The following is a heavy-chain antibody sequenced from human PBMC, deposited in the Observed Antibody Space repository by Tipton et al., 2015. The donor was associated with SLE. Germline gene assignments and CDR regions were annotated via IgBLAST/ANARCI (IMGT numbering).Heavy chain of an antibody. J-gene: IGHJ4*02. Sequence: GSLRLSCAASGFTFSTYRMTWLRQAPGKGLEWVATIKADGSEKYYVESVEGRFTVSRDNAKMYLQMNSLRAEDTAVYYCTRGGRNTSYYWQYWGQGTLVTVSS. CDR1: GFTFSTYR. D-gene: IGHD3-22*01. CDR3: TRGGRNTSYYWQY. CDR2: IKADGSEK. V-gene: IGHV3-7*04.